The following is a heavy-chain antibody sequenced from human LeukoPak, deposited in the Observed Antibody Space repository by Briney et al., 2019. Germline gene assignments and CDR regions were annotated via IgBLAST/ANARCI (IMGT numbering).Heavy chain of an antibody. J-gene: IGHJ3*02. Sequence: GRSLRLSCAASGFTFDDYAMHWVRQAPGKGLEWVSGISWNSGSIGYADSVKGRFTISRDNAKNSLYLQMNSLRAEDTALYYCAKDLGRPHDSSGYYRMGAFDIWGQGTMVTVSS. CDR1: GFTFDDYA. V-gene: IGHV3-9*01. CDR2: ISWNSGSI. D-gene: IGHD3-22*01. CDR3: AKDLGRPHDSSGYYRMGAFDI.